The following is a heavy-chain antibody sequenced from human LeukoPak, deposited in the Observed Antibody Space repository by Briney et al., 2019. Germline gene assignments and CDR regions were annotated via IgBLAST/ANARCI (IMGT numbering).Heavy chain of an antibody. CDR2: IKEDGSEQ. CDR3: ARVRRGSYFDY. CDR1: GFTFSSYS. V-gene: IGHV3-7*01. Sequence: GGSLRLSCAASGFTFSSYSMNWVRQAPGKGREWVSTIKEDGSEQYYVDSVKGRFTISRDNAKNSLSLQVDSLRVEDTAVYYCARVRRGSYFDYWGQGTLVTVSA. D-gene: IGHD3-10*01. J-gene: IGHJ4*02.